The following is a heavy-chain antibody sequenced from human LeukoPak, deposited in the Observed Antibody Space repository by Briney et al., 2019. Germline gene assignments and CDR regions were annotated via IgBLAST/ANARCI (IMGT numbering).Heavy chain of an antibody. J-gene: IGHJ4*02. CDR1: GFTFSTYA. CDR3: ARDLVGITGPHFGSFDY. Sequence: GGSLRLSCAASGFTFSTYAMTWVRQAPGKGLEWVSSISSTSAYIHYADSVKGRFTISRDNVDNVVYLEMNSLRAEDTAVYYCARDLVGITGPHFGSFDYWGQGTLVTVSS. D-gene: IGHD2-21*01. V-gene: IGHV3-21*01. CDR2: ISSTSAYI.